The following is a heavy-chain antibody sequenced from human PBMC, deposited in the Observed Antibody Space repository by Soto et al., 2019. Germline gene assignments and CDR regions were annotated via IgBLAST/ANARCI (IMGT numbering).Heavy chain of an antibody. V-gene: IGHV3-30*18. Sequence: ESGGGVVQPGRSLRLSCAASGFTFSSYGIHWVRQAPGKGLEWVAVISYDGSNKYYADSVKGRFTISRDNSKNTLYLQMNSLRAEDAAVYYCAKDGNYGSGSHLDYWGQGTLVTVSS. CDR3: AKDGNYGSGSHLDY. J-gene: IGHJ4*02. CDR1: GFTFSSYG. D-gene: IGHD3-10*01. CDR2: ISYDGSNK.